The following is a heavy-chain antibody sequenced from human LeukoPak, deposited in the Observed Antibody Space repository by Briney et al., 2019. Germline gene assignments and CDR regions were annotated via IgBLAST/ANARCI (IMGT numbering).Heavy chain of an antibody. J-gene: IGHJ5*02. CDR3: ARGHDYGDWFDP. CDR2: IYYSGST. CDR1: GGSISSYY. D-gene: IGHD4-17*01. V-gene: IGHV4-59*01. Sequence: SETLSLTCTVSGGSISSYYWSWIRQPPGKGLEWIGYIYYSGSTNYNPSLKSRVTISVDTSKNQFSLKLSSVTAADTAVYYCARGHDYGDWFDPWGQGTLVTVSS.